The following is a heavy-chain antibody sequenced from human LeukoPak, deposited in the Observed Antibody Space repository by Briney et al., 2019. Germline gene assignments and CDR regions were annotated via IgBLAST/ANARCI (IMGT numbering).Heavy chain of an antibody. CDR3: ARDLEGYHYGSGNYPQ. Sequence: ASMKVSCKASGYTFTGYYIHWLRQTPGQGLEWMGFINPNSGGTNYAQKFQGRVTMTRDTSISTAYMELSSLTSDDTAVYYCARDLEGYHYGSGNYPQWGQGTLITVSS. J-gene: IGHJ4*02. V-gene: IGHV1-2*02. CDR2: INPNSGGT. CDR1: GYTFTGYY. D-gene: IGHD3-10*01.